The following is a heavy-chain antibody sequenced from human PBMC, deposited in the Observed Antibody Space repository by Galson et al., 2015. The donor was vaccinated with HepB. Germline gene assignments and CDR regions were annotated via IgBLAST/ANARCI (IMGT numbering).Heavy chain of an antibody. Sequence: LRLSCAASGFTFNRYGMNWVRQPPGKGLEWIATIYYDGSTYYNPSLRSRVTMSVDTSKHQFSLKLSSVTAADTAVYYCAKHSAGSLFDYWGQGTLVTVSS. D-gene: IGHD3-10*01. J-gene: IGHJ4*02. CDR2: IYYDGST. CDR1: GFTFNRYG. V-gene: IGHV4-59*04. CDR3: AKHSAGSLFDY.